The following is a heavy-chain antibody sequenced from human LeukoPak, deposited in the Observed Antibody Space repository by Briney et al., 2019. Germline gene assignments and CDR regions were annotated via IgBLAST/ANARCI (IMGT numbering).Heavy chain of an antibody. CDR2: ISGSSDFS. Sequence: GGSLRLSCAASELSFSSNAMSWVRQAPGKGLEWVSGISGSSDFSFYADSVRGRFSISRDNSRNTLYLQMNSLRGEDTAVYYCARGLGSGWQDYWGQGTLVTVSS. CDR1: ELSFSSNA. J-gene: IGHJ4*02. D-gene: IGHD6-19*01. CDR3: ARGLGSGWQDY. V-gene: IGHV3-23*01.